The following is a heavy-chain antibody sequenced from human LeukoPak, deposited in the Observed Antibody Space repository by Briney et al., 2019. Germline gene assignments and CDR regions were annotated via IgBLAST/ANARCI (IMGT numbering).Heavy chain of an antibody. CDR2: IRFDGSNE. J-gene: IGHJ6*03. D-gene: IGHD2-2*01. Sequence: GGSLRLSCAASGFTFSSYGMHWVRQAPGKGLEWVAFIRFDGSNEHYADSVKGRFTISRDNSKNTLYLQMNSLRAEDTAVYYCAKEGGYCSSTSCYRYYYYMDVWGKGTTVTVSS. CDR3: AKEGGYCSSTSCYRYYYYMDV. CDR1: GFTFSSYG. V-gene: IGHV3-30*02.